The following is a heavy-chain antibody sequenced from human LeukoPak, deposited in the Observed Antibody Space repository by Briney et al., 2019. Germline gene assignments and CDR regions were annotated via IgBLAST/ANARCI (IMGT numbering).Heavy chain of an antibody. V-gene: IGHV3-21*01. J-gene: IGHJ4*02. CDR3: ASLIIAAAGTPFFAY. CDR1: GFTFSSYR. CDR2: ISSSSSYI. Sequence: GGSLRLSCAASGFTFSSYRMNWVRQAPGKGLEWVASISSSSSYIYYADSVKGRFTISRDNAKNSLYLQMNSLRAEDTAVYYCASLIIAAAGTPFFAYWGQGTLLTLSS. D-gene: IGHD6-13*01.